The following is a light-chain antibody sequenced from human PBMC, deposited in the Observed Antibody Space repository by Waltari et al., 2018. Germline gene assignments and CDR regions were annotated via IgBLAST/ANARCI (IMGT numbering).Light chain of an antibody. J-gene: IGLJ2*01. CDR1: SSDVGGYNY. V-gene: IGLV2-14*03. CDR3: SSYTSSSTLVV. Sequence: QSALTQPASVSGSPGQSITISCTGTSSDVGGYNYSSWYQQNPGKAPNLMIYDVSNRPSVVSKRFSGSKSGNTASLTISGLQAEDEADYYCSSYTSSSTLVVFGGGTKLTVL. CDR2: DVS.